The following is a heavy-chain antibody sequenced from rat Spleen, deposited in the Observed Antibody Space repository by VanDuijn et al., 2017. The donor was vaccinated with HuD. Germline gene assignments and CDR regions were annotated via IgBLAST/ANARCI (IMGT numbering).Heavy chain of an antibody. CDR3: ARADIGAIYTDGI. CDR2: IWGNGSP. J-gene: IGHJ2*01. D-gene: IGHD1-2*01. V-gene: IGHV2-41*01. CDR1: GFSLTSHN. Sequence: QVQLKESGPGLVQPSQTLSPTCPVAGFSLTSHNVHWVRQPPGKGLEWMGVIWGNGSPKYNSALKSRLSISRDNSKSQVYLKMNNLQTEDTATYYCARADIGAIYTDGIWGQGVMVTVSS.